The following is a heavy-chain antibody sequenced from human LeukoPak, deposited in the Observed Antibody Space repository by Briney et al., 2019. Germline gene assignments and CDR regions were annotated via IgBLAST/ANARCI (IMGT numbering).Heavy chain of an antibody. J-gene: IGHJ4*02. V-gene: IGHV3-23*01. CDR3: AKDQSFSD. D-gene: IGHD3-3*02. CDR2: ISGSGTTT. Sequence: AGSLRFSCLASGFTISTFDLSWVRHPQGKGLEWVATISGSGTTTNYADSVKGRFTVSRDIFRNTLYLQMSSLRAEDTAIYYCAKDQSFSDWGQGTLVSVSS. CDR1: GFTISTFD.